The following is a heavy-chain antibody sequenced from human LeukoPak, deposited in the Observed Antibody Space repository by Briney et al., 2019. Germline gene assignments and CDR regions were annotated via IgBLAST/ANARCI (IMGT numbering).Heavy chain of an antibody. J-gene: IGHJ4*02. CDR3: ATNYDFWSGYYYFDY. Sequence: GASVKVSRKVSGYTLTELSMHWVRQAPGKGLEWMGGFDPEDGETIYAQKFQGRVTMTEDTSTDTAYMELSSLRSEDTAVYYCATNYDFWSGYYYFDYWGQGTLVTVSS. CDR2: FDPEDGET. CDR1: GYTLTELS. D-gene: IGHD3-3*01. V-gene: IGHV1-24*01.